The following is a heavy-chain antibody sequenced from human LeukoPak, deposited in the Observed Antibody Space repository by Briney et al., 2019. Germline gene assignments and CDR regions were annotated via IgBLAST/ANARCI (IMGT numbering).Heavy chain of an antibody. CDR3: AKFGLDYCSSTSCYPFHYYYGMDV. Sequence: GGSLRLSCAASGFTFSSYAMHWVRQAPGKGLEWVAVISYDGSNKYYADSVKGRFTISRDNSKNTLYLQMNSLRAEDTAVYYCAKFGLDYCSSTSCYPFHYYYGMDVWGQGTTVTVSS. CDR1: GFTFSSYA. V-gene: IGHV3-30-3*02. CDR2: ISYDGSNK. D-gene: IGHD2-2*01. J-gene: IGHJ6*02.